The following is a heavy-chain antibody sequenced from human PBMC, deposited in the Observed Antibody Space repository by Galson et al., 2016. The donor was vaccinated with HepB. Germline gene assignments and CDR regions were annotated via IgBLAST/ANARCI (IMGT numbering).Heavy chain of an antibody. D-gene: IGHD6-19*01. Sequence: SLRLSCAASGFTFSSYAMSWVRQAPGKGLEWVSGISGSGRRTFYADSERGRFTISRDNSKKTLYLQMNSLRAEDAAMYYCAKAGSGWTAKARYCCNWGRGTLVTVSS. CDR3: AKAGSGWTAKARYCCN. V-gene: IGHV3-23*01. CDR2: ISGSGRRT. CDR1: GFTFSSYA. J-gene: IGHJ2*01.